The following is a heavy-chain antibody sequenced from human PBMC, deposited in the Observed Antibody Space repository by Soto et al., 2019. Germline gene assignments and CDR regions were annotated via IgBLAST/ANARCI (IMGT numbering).Heavy chain of an antibody. Sequence: QVQLVESGGGVVQPGRSLRLSCAASGFTFSSYAMHWVRQAPGKGLEWVALISYDGRNKYYADSVKGRFTISRDNSKNTLYLQMNSLRVEDTAVYYCAREGEGGSGRYYDYWGQGTLVTVSS. J-gene: IGHJ4*02. V-gene: IGHV3-30*04. D-gene: IGHD3-10*01. CDR2: ISYDGRNK. CDR3: AREGEGGSGRYYDY. CDR1: GFTFSSYA.